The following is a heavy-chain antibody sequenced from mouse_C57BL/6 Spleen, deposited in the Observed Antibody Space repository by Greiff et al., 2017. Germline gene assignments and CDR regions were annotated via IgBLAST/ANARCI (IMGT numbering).Heavy chain of an antibody. D-gene: IGHD1-1*01. CDR3: ARGNYYGSSYVEDY. CDR2: IDPSDSYT. J-gene: IGHJ2*01. Sequence: KQSCKASGYTFTSYWMQWVKQRPGQGLEWIGEIDPSDSYTNYNQKFKGKATLTVDTSSSTAYMQLSSLTSEDSAVYYGARGNYYGSSYVEDYWGQGTTLTVSS. V-gene: IGHV1-50*01. CDR1: GYTFTSYW.